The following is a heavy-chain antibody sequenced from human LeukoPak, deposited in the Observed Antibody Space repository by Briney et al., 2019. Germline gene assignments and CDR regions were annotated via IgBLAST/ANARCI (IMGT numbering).Heavy chain of an antibody. J-gene: IGHJ4*02. Sequence: GGSLRLSRAASGFTFTDYYMSWIRQAPGKGLEWVSYISSSSSYTNYADSVKGRFTISRDNAKNSLYLQMNSLRAEDTAVYFCARDQYGSGSYDYWGQGTLVTVSS. CDR1: GFTFTDYY. CDR3: ARDQYGSGSYDY. CDR2: ISSSSSYT. D-gene: IGHD3-10*01. V-gene: IGHV3-11*05.